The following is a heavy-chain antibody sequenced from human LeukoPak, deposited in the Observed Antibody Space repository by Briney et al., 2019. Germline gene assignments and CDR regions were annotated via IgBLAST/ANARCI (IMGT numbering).Heavy chain of an antibody. J-gene: IGHJ5*02. CDR2: IIPIFGTA. D-gene: IGHD6-13*01. CDR1: GGTFSSYA. V-gene: IGHV1-69*05. CDR3: AKGIAAAGTGPYNWFDP. Sequence: SVKVSCKASGGTFSSYAISWVRQAPGQGLEWMGGIIPIFGTANYAQKFQGRVTITTDESTSTAYMELSSLRAEDTAVYYCAKGIAAAGTGPYNWFDPWGQGTLVTVSS.